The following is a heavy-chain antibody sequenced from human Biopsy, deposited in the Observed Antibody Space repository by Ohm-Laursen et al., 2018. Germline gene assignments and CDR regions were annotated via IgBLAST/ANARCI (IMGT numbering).Heavy chain of an antibody. CDR1: GGSFSSYA. CDR3: ARDALGGGSYRFFY. Sequence: ASVKVSCKPSGGSFSSYAISWVRQAPGQGLEWMGGIIPFFGTPNYAQMFQGRVTITADESTSTAYMELSSLRSDDTAVYYCARDALGGGSYRFFYWGQGSLVTVSS. D-gene: IGHD1-26*01. J-gene: IGHJ4*02. CDR2: IIPFFGTP. V-gene: IGHV1-69*13.